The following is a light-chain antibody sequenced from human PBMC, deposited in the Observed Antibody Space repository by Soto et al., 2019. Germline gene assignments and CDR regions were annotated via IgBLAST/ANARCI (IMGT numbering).Light chain of an antibody. Sequence: QSVLTQSPSASGTPGQRVTISCSGSSSNIESNSVNWYRQLPGTAPKLLIYTDNQRPSGVPDRFSGSKSGTSASLAISGLQSEDEAEYYCAAWDDSLNAVVFGGGTKLTVL. J-gene: IGLJ2*01. CDR2: TDN. CDR1: SSNIESNS. V-gene: IGLV1-44*01. CDR3: AAWDDSLNAVV.